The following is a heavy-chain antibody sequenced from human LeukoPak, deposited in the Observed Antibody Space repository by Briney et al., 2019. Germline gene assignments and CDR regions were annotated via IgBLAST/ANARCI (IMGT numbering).Heavy chain of an antibody. CDR1: GFTFSSYN. Sequence: GGSLRLSCTASGFTFSSYNMNWVRQAPGKGLEWVSYISSSSSTIYYADSVKGRFTISRDNSKNTLYLQMNSLRAEDTAVYYCAAVRITIFGVPKEMDVWGKGTTVTVSS. J-gene: IGHJ6*04. CDR2: ISSSSSTI. V-gene: IGHV3-48*01. D-gene: IGHD3-3*01. CDR3: AAVRITIFGVPKEMDV.